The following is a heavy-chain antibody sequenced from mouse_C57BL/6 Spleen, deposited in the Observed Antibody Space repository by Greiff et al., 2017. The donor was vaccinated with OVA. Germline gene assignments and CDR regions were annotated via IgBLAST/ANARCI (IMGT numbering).Heavy chain of an antibody. CDR3: ARDGYDGSSYDWYFDV. J-gene: IGHJ1*03. D-gene: IGHD1-1*01. V-gene: IGHV1-61*01. Sequence: QVQLQQPGAELVRPGSSVKLSCKASGYTFTSYWMDWVKQRPGQGLEWIGNIYPSDSETHYNQKFKDKATLTVDKSYSTAYMQISSLTSEDSAVYYCARDGYDGSSYDWYFDVWGTGTTVTVSS. CDR2: IYPSDSET. CDR1: GYTFTSYW.